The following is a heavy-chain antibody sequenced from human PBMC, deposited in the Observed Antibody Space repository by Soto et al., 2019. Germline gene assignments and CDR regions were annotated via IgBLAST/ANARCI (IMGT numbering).Heavy chain of an antibody. CDR1: GFTFSNAW. CDR3: TTDPLEDCSSTSRFDY. CDR2: IKSKTDGVKT. D-gene: IGHD2-2*01. Sequence: GGSLRLSCAASGFTFSNAWMSWVRQAPGKGLEWVGRIKSKTDGVKTDYAAPVKGRFTISRDDSKNTLYLQMNSLKTEDTAVYYCTTDPLEDCSSTSRFDYWGQGTLVTVSS. V-gene: IGHV3-15*01. J-gene: IGHJ4*02.